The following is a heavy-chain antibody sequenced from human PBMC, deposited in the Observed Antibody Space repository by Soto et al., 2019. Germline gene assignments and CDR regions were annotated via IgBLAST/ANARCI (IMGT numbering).Heavy chain of an antibody. CDR2: INRDGSTT. J-gene: IGHJ3*02. V-gene: IGHV3-74*01. CDR1: GFTLSSHW. D-gene: IGHD2-21*01. CDR3: VREVVSPIAIECSLLDT. Sequence: EAQLVESGGDLVQPGGSLRLSCEAYGFTLSSHWMHWVRRAPGKGLMWVSRINRDGSTTDYADSVKGRFTISRDNVRNSLYLQMNSLRAEDTAVYYCVREVVSPIAIECSLLDTWGQGTMVTVSS.